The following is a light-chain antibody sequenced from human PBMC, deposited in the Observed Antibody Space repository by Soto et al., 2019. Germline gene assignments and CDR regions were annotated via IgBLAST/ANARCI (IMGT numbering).Light chain of an antibody. CDR3: QQYNNWPPNT. J-gene: IGKJ2*01. Sequence: EIVMTQSPATLSVSPGERATLSCRASQIIRSNLAWYQQKPGQAPRLLIYGASTRATGIPARFSGSGSGTEFILTISSLQSEDFAVYYCQQYNNWPPNTFGQGTKLEIK. CDR1: QIIRSN. CDR2: GAS. V-gene: IGKV3-15*01.